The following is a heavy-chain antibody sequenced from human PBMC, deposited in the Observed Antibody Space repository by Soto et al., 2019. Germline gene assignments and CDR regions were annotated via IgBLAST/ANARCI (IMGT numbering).Heavy chain of an antibody. D-gene: IGHD3-22*01. V-gene: IGHV3-11*01. CDR1: GFTFSDYD. CDR3: ARGSAYYDSSVPAAAGMDV. Sequence: GGSLRLSCAASGFTFSDYDMSWIRQAPGKGLEWVSYISSSGSTIYYADSVKGRFTISRDNAKNSLYLQMNSLRAEDTAVYYCARGSAYYDSSVPAAAGMDVWGQGTTVTVSS. J-gene: IGHJ6*02. CDR2: ISSSGSTI.